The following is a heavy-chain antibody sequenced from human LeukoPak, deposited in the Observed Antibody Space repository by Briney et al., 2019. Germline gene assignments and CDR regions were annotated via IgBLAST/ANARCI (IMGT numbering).Heavy chain of an antibody. Sequence: GGSLRLSCAASGFPFSSYRKNWVRKAPEQGLEWVSSISSNSSYIYYADSVKGRFTISRENAKNSLYLQMNSLRAEDKAVYYCARDMSGTMVREEYYFDYWGQGTLVTVSS. V-gene: IGHV3-21*01. CDR3: ARDMSGTMVREEYYFDY. CDR2: ISSNSSYI. CDR1: GFPFSSYR. J-gene: IGHJ4*02. D-gene: IGHD3-10*01.